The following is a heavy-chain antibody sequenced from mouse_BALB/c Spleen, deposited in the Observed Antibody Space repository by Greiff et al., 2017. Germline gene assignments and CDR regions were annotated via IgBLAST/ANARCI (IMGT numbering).Heavy chain of an antibody. V-gene: IGHV3-2*02. D-gene: IGHD2-3*01. CDR1: GYSITSDYA. J-gene: IGHJ2*01. CDR3: ASGDGYYFDY. CDR2: ISYSGST. Sequence: EVKLMESGPGLVKPSQSLSLTCTVTGYSITSDYAWNWIRQFPGNKLEWMGYISYSGSTSYNPSLKSRISITRDTSKNQFFLQLNSVTTEDTATYYCASGDGYYFDYWGQGTTLTVSS.